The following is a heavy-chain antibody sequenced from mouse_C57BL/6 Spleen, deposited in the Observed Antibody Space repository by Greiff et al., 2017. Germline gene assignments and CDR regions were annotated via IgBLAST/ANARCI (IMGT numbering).Heavy chain of an antibody. D-gene: IGHD1-1*01. CDR1: GFTFSSYA. J-gene: IGHJ2*01. V-gene: IGHV5-4*03. CDR2: ISDGGSYT. Sequence: EVKVEEPGGGLVKPGGSLKLSCAASGFTFSSYAMSWVRQTPEKRLEWVATISDGGSYTYYPDNVKGRFTISRDNAKNNLYLQMSHLKSEDTAMYYCAGNLGFTTGDDYWGQGTTLTVSS. CDR3: AGNLGFTTGDDY.